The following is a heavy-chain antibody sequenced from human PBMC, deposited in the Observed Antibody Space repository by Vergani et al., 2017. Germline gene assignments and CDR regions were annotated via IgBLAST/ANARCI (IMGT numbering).Heavy chain of an antibody. CDR2: IYAGDSDV. D-gene: IGHD3-3*01. CDR3: AKTHDFSSLYSSYNWFDP. Sequence: EVQLVQSGAEVKKPGESLQISCKGSGYSFTSYWIGWVRQIPGKGLEWMGIIYAGDSDVRYSPSFQGQVTMSVDKSLSTAYLQWSSRKASDTATYYCAKTHDFSSLYSSYNWFDPWGQGTQVTVSS. CDR1: GYSFTSYW. J-gene: IGHJ5*02. V-gene: IGHV5-51*01.